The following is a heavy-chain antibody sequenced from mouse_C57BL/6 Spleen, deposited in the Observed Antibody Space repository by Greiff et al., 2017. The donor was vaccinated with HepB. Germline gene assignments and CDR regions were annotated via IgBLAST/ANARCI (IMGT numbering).Heavy chain of an antibody. Sequence: VQLQQSGAELVKPGASVKLSCKASGYTFTEYTIHWVKQRSGQGLEWIGWFYPGSGSIKYNEKFKDKATLTADKSSSTVYMELSRLTSEDSAVYFCARPSRPFYYGSSYVRYFDYWGQGTTLTVSS. CDR3: ARPSRPFYYGSSYVRYFDY. V-gene: IGHV1-62-2*01. D-gene: IGHD1-1*01. CDR1: GYTFTEYT. CDR2: FYPGSGSI. J-gene: IGHJ2*01.